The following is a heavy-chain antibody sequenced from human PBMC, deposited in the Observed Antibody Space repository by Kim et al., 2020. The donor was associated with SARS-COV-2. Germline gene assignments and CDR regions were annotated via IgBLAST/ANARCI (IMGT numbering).Heavy chain of an antibody. CDR1: GFTFGSYA. CDR3: AKDLVKGEFRRFDC. D-gene: IGHD3-16*01. Sequence: GGSLRLSCTASGFTFGSYAMSWVRQAPGKGLEWVSTAIVTGPNTYYSDSVRGRFTISRDNSKNTLFLQMNSLRADDTAMYYCAKDLVKGEFRRFDCLGQGTLVVVS. V-gene: IGHV3-23*01. CDR2: AIVTGPNT. J-gene: IGHJ4*02.